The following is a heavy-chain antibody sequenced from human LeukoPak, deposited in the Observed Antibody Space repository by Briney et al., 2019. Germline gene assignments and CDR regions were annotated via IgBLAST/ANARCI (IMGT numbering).Heavy chain of an antibody. CDR2: ISSSGSTI. CDR1: GFTFSDYY. V-gene: IGHV3-11*01. J-gene: IGHJ4*02. D-gene: IGHD4-17*01. Sequence: PGGSLRLSCAASGFTFSDYYMSWIRQAPGKGLEWVSYISSSGSTIYYADSVKGRFTISRDNAKNSLYLQMNSLRAEDTAVYYCARVQVTGHTTVTLPTFDYWGQGTLVTVSS. CDR3: ARVQVTGHTTVTLPTFDY.